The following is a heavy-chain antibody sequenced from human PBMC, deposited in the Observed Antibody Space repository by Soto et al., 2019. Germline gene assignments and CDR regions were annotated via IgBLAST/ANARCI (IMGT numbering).Heavy chain of an antibody. D-gene: IGHD2-15*01. V-gene: IGHV4-34*01. CDR2: INHSGTT. CDR3: ARRYCSDSSCSYFDY. Sequence: NPSETLALTCAVYGGSVSGYFWSWIRQPPGKGLEWIGEINHSGTTSYSPSLDSRVTTSVDTSKNQFSLRLSSVTAADTAIYYCARRYCSDSSCSYFDYWGRGNLVTVSS. CDR1: GGSVSGYF. J-gene: IGHJ4*02.